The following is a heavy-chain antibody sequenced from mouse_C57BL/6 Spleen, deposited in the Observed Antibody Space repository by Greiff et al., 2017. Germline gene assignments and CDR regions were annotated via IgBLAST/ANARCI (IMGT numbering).Heavy chain of an antibody. CDR3: ARGGYDGYVDY. V-gene: IGHV1-64*01. Sequence: QVQLQQSGAELVKPGASVKLSCKASGYTFTSYWMHWVKQRPGQGLEWIVMIHPNSGSTNYNEKFKSKATLTVDKSSSTAYMQLSSLTSEDSAVYYCARGGYDGYVDYWGQGTTLTVSS. CDR1: GYTFTSYW. J-gene: IGHJ2*01. D-gene: IGHD2-3*01. CDR2: IHPNSGST.